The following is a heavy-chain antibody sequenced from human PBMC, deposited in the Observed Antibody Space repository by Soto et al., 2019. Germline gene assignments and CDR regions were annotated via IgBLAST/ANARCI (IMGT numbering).Heavy chain of an antibody. D-gene: IGHD2-2*01. CDR2: INSAGSVT. CDR1: GFTFTNYW. V-gene: IGHV3-74*01. J-gene: IGHJ4*02. Sequence: EVQLVESGGGLVQPGGSLRLSCAVSGFTFTNYWMHWLRHAPGQGLVWVSRINSAGSVTNYADSVKGRFTTSRDNAKNTLYLQVISLRAEDTAVYYGARDLSTSRPYYFDYWGPGTLVTVSS. CDR3: ARDLSTSRPYYFDY.